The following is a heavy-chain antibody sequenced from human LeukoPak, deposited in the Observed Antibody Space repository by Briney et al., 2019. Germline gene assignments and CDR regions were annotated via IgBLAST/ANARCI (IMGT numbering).Heavy chain of an antibody. CDR3: ARHRSRMVRGGDWFDP. D-gene: IGHD3-10*01. V-gene: IGHV1-18*01. CDR2: ISAYNGNT. J-gene: IGHJ5*02. Sequence: ASVKVSCKASGYTFTRYGITWVRRAAGQGLEWMGWISAYNGNTKYAQKLQGRVSMTTDTSTSTAYMELRSLRSDDTAVYYCARHRSRMVRGGDWFDPWGQGTLVTVSS. CDR1: GYTFTRYG.